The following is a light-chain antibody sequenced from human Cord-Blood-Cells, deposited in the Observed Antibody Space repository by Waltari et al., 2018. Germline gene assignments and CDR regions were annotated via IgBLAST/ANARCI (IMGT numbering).Light chain of an antibody. CDR2: GAS. CDR3: RQFNSYPLT. CDR1: QGISRA. J-gene: IGKJ5*01. V-gene: IGKV1-13*02. Sequence: AIQLTQSPSSLSPSVGDRVTLTCRASQGISRALAWYQQKPGKPPKLLIYGASCLESGVPSRFSGSGSWTDFTLTIRSLEPGDCATYYCRQFNSYPLTFGQGTRLEIK.